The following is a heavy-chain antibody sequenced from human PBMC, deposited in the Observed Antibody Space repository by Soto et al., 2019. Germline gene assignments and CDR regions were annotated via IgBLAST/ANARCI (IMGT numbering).Heavy chain of an antibody. Sequence: QVQLVQSGAEVKKPGSSMKVSYKASGGTFSSYPISWVRQAPGQGLEWMGRIIPVLGIPNYAQKFQGRVTITADKSTSTAYMELSSLRSEDTAVYYCARALVSDYDTDYWGQGTLVTVSS. V-gene: IGHV1-69*02. CDR3: ARALVSDYDTDY. CDR1: GGTFSSYP. D-gene: IGHD5-12*01. J-gene: IGHJ4*02. CDR2: IIPVLGIP.